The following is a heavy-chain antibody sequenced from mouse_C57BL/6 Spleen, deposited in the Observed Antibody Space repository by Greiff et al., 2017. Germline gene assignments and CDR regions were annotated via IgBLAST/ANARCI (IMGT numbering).Heavy chain of an antibody. CDR1: GYTFTDYE. J-gene: IGHJ1*03. V-gene: IGHV1-15*01. CDR3: TRRAYYSNYDGYFDV. D-gene: IGHD2-5*01. CDR2: IDPETGGT. Sequence: VQLQQSGAELVRPGASVTLSCKASGYTFTDYEMHWVKQTPVHGLEWIGAIDPETGGTAYNQKFKGKAILTADKSSSKAYMELRSLPSEDSAVYYCTRRAYYSNYDGYFDVWGTGTTVTVSS.